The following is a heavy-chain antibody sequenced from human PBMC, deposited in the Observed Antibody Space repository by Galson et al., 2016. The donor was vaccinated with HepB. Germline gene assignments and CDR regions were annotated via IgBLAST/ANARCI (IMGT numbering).Heavy chain of an antibody. CDR3: ARRHEYCPPVGCSVDY. Sequence: LRLSCAASGFTFSNYGMHWVRQAPGKGLEWVAADSMDGRRKFYADSVKGRFTISRDNSNSMLFLRMSSLRADDTAVYYCARRHEYCPPVGCSVDYWGQGTLVSVSS. CDR1: GFTFSNYG. D-gene: IGHD2/OR15-2a*01. J-gene: IGHJ4*02. V-gene: IGHV3-30*03. CDR2: DSMDGRRK.